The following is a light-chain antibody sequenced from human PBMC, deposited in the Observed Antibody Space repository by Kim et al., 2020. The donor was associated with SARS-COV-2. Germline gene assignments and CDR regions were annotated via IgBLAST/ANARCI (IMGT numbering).Light chain of an antibody. CDR1: NGSVTSNHY. J-gene: IGLJ3*02. V-gene: IGLV7-46*01. CDR3: LLYYSGARV. Sequence: PAGTVTPTWGYTNGSVTSNHYAFWFQQRPGQAPRTLIYDTNKRQSWTPSRFSGSLRGGEAALTLSGAQPEDEADYYCLLYYSGARVFGGGTKLTVL. CDR2: DTN.